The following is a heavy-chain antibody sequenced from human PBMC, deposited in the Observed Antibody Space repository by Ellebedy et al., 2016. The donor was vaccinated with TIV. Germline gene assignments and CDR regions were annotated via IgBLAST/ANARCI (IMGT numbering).Heavy chain of an antibody. J-gene: IGHJ4*02. V-gene: IGHV5-10-1*01. CDR2: IDPSDSCT. CDR3: ARDYTGSGVESLDY. D-gene: IGHD3-10*01. Sequence: GESLKISCKGSGYTFTKYWNSWVRQMPGKGLEWLGKIDPSDSCTDFSPSFQGHVTMSTDKSITTAYLQWSSLKSSDTAMYYCARDYTGSGVESLDYWGQGTLVTVSS. CDR1: GYTFTKYW.